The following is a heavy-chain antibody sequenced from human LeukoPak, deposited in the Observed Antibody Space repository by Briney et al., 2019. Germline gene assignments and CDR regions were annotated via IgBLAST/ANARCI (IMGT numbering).Heavy chain of an antibody. CDR3: ARGGGLAARPLDY. D-gene: IGHD6-6*01. CDR2: ISSGGSTI. V-gene: IGHV3-48*04. CDR1: GFTFSSYS. J-gene: IGHJ4*02. Sequence: GGSLRLSCAASGFTFSSYSMNWVRQAPGKGLEWVSYISSGGSTIYYADSVKGRFTISRDNAKNSLYLQMNSLRVEDTAVYYCARGGGLAARPLDYWGQGTLVTVSS.